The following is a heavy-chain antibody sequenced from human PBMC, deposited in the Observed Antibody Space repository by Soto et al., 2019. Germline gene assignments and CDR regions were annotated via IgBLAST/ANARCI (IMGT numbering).Heavy chain of an antibody. J-gene: IGHJ4*02. D-gene: IGHD4-17*01. Sequence: QVQLVESGGGVVQPGRSLRLSCAASGFTFSTYGMHWVRQAPGKGLEWVAVIWYDGSNKYYTDSVKGRFTISRDNSKNTLYLQMNCLRAEDTAVYYCARDRPEGRDYLYYFDYWGQGTLVTVSS. CDR1: GFTFSTYG. CDR2: IWYDGSNK. V-gene: IGHV3-33*01. CDR3: ARDRPEGRDYLYYFDY.